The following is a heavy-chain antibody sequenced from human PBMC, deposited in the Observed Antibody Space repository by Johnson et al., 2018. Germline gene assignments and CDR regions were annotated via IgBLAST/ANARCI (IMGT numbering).Heavy chain of an antibody. V-gene: IGHV4-61*01. CDR1: GGSVSSGSYY. CDR2: IYYSGST. D-gene: IGHD1-26*01. Sequence: QVQLQESGPGLVKPSETLSLTCTVSGGSVSSGSYYWSWIRQPPGKGLEWIGYIYYSGSTNYNPSLKGRVTISVDTSKNQFSLKLSSVTAADPAVYYCARHGSYSPFQHWGQGTLVTVSS. J-gene: IGHJ1*01. CDR3: ARHGSYSPFQH.